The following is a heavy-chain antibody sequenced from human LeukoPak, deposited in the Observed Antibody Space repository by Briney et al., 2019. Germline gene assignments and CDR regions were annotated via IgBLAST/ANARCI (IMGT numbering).Heavy chain of an antibody. CDR3: ARCSYYDTFHRGRYYYGMDV. D-gene: IGHD3-10*01. CDR1: GGTFSSYA. CDR2: IIPILGIA. Sequence: ASVKVSCTASGGTFSSYAISWVRQAPGQGLEWMGRIIPILGIANYAQKFQGRVTITADKSTSTAYMELSSLRSQDTAVYYCARCSYYDTFHRGRYYYGMDVWGQGTTVTVSS. J-gene: IGHJ6*02. V-gene: IGHV1-69*04.